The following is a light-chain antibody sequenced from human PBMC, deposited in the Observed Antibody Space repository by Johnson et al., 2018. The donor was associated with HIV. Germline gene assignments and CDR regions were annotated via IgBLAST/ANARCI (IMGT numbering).Light chain of an antibody. V-gene: IGLV1-51*01. J-gene: IGLJ1*01. CDR3: GTWASSLSAGV. CDR2: DNN. Sequence: QSVLTQPPSVSAAPGQKVTISCSGSSSNIGNNYVSWYQQLPGTAPKLLIYDNNKRPSGIPDRFSGSKSGTSATLGITGLQTGDEADYYCGTWASSLSAGVFGTGTKVTFL. CDR1: SSNIGNNY.